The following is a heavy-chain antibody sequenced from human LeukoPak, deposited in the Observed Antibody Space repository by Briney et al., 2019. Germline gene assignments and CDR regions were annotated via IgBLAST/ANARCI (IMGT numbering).Heavy chain of an antibody. Sequence: QTLSLTCAVSGDSVSSNSGAWNWIRQSPARGLEWLGKTYFRSKWYTDYAVSVKSRLTINADPSKNQFSLQLKSVTPDDTAVYFCARDNSAYDVGFSDYWGQGIMVTVSS. J-gene: IGHJ4*02. CDR3: ARDNSAYDVGFSDY. CDR2: TYFRSKWYT. D-gene: IGHD5-12*01. CDR1: GDSVSSNSGA. V-gene: IGHV6-1*01.